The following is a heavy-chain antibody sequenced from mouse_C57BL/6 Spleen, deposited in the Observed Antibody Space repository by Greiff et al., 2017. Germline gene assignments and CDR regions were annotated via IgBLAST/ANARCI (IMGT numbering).Heavy chain of an antibody. CDR3: ARSIDGYYGEAWFAY. CDR1: GYAFSSSW. Sequence: VKLVESGPELVKPGASVKISCKASGYAFSSSWMNWVKQRPGKGLAWIGRIYPGDGDPNYNGKFKGKATLTADQSSSTAYMQLRSLTSENSAVYFCARSIDGYYGEAWFAYWGQGTLVTVSA. CDR2: IYPGDGDP. V-gene: IGHV1-82*01. D-gene: IGHD2-3*01. J-gene: IGHJ3*01.